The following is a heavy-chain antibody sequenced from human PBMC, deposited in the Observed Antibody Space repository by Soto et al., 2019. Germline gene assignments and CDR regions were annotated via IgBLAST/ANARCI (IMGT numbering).Heavy chain of an antibody. CDR1: GGTFSSYT. V-gene: IGHV1-69*02. D-gene: IGHD2-2*01. Sequence: SVKVSCKASGGTFSSYTISWVRQAPGQGLEWMGRIIPILGIANYAQKFQGRVTITADKSTSTAYMELSSLRSEDTAVYYCASGPWNIVVVPAAPFAPWGQGTLVTVSS. CDR2: IIPILGIA. CDR3: ASGPWNIVVVPAAPFAP. J-gene: IGHJ5*02.